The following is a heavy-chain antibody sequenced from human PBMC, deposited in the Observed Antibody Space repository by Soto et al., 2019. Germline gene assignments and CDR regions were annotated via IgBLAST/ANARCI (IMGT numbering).Heavy chain of an antibody. CDR2: FILSGGST. Sequence: ASVKVSCKASGYTFTSYYMHWVRQAPGQGLEWKGIFILSGGSTSYAQKFQGCFTISRENSKNSLYLQMNSLRAGDTVVYYCARGIRDVEYEQDDYNVFESRFDPWGQGTLVTVSS. CDR3: ARGIRDVEYEQDDYNVFESRFDP. V-gene: IGHV1-46*01. J-gene: IGHJ5*02. D-gene: IGHD3-3*02. CDR1: GYTFTSYY.